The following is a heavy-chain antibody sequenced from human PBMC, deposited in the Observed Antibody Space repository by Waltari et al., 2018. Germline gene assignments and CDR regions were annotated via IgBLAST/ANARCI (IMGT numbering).Heavy chain of an antibody. CDR1: XFNFEXYA. J-gene: IGHJ6*02. V-gene: IGHV3-9*01. CDR2: ISGNSGRT. D-gene: IGHD6-13*01. CDR3: AKDAWYARXXYYGMDV. Sequence: EVKLVESGGGXVQPGGSLRLXCIGSXFNFEXYAMHWVRQAPGKGLEWASGISGNSGRTGYXETGRGRVTISRXNAXKSLXXQXNSLRPEXXXLYFXAKDAWYARXXYYGMDVXGQGTTVTVXS.